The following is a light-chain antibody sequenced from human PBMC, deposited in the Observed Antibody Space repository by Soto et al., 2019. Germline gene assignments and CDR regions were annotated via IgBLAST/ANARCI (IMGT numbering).Light chain of an antibody. J-gene: IGKJ1*01. V-gene: IGKV3-15*01. CDR1: QSVSSN. Sequence: EIVMTQSPATLSLSPGETATLSCRASQSVSSNLAWYQQKPGQAPRLLIYGASTRATDIPTRFSGGGSGTEFTLTISSLQSEDFAVYYCQQYNNWPRTFGQGTKVDIK. CDR3: QQYNNWPRT. CDR2: GAS.